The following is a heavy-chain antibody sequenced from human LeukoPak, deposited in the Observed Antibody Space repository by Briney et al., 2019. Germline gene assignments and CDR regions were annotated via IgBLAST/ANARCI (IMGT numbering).Heavy chain of an antibody. J-gene: IGHJ5*02. CDR3: ARDRVGWFAP. CDR2: ISNVGSST. CDR1: GFTFSSYW. V-gene: IGHV3-74*01. Sequence: GGSLRLSCAASGFTFSSYWVHWVRQAPGKGLVWVSRISNVGSSTNYADSVKGRVTISRDNAKITLYLQMNSLRAEDTAVYYCARDRVGWFAPWGQGTLVTVSS.